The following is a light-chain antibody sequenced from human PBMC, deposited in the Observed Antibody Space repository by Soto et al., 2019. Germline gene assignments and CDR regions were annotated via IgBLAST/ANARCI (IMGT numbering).Light chain of an antibody. CDR1: QSVSSY. Sequence: EIVLTQSPATLSLSPGERATLSCRASQSVSSYLAWYQQKPGQAPRHLIYDASNRATGIPARFSGSGSGTDFTLTIISLEPEDFAVYYCQQRSNWPPVTFGPGTKVDI. CDR3: QQRSNWPPVT. J-gene: IGKJ3*01. CDR2: DAS. V-gene: IGKV3-11*01.